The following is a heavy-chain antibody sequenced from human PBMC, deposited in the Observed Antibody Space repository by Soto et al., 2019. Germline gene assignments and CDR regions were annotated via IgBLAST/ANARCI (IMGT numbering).Heavy chain of an antibody. CDR2: SSATGAGT. CDR3: AKDRRAGGNYGFYSDF. Sequence: EVQLLESGGGLVQPGGSLRLSCAASGFTFSSYGMTWVRQAPGKGLEWVSFSSATGAGTYYADSGKGRFTISRDNSKNALYLQMTTLRADVTAVYYCAKDRRAGGNYGFYSDFWGQGALVSVSS. D-gene: IGHD3-10*01. J-gene: IGHJ4*02. CDR1: GFTFSSYG. V-gene: IGHV3-23*01.